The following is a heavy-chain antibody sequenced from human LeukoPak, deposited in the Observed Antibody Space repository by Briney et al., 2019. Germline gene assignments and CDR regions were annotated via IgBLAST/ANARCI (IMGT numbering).Heavy chain of an antibody. CDR1: GVSLSSYY. CDR2: IYTSGST. Sequence: SENPSLTCAVSGVSLSSYYWSWIPQPAREGLGWIGRIYTSGSTNYNPSLKSRVTTSVDTSKNQFSLKLSSVTAADTAVYYCARDVVAAAGTWDYWGQGSLVTVSS. J-gene: IGHJ4*02. D-gene: IGHD6-13*01. CDR3: ARDVVAAAGTWDY. V-gene: IGHV4-4*07.